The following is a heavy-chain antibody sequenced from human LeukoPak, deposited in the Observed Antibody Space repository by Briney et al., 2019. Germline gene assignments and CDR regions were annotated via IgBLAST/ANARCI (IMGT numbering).Heavy chain of an antibody. D-gene: IGHD3-10*01. J-gene: IGHJ6*03. Sequence: GASVKVSCKASGYTFTGYYMHWVRQAPGQGLEWMGIINPSGGSTSYAQKFQGRVTMTRDTSTSTVYMELSSLRSEDTAVYYCARDGSITMVRGVRYYYYYMDVWGKGTTVTISS. CDR1: GYTFTGYY. CDR3: ARDGSITMVRGVRYYYYYMDV. V-gene: IGHV1-46*01. CDR2: INPSGGST.